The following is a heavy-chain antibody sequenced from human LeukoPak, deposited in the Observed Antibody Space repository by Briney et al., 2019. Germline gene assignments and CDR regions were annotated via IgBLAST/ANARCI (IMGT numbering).Heavy chain of an antibody. J-gene: IGHJ3*02. CDR1: GFTFSNHW. CDR3: ARAYSGYDLNAFDI. CDR2: IWYDGSNK. V-gene: IGHV3-33*08. D-gene: IGHD5-12*01. Sequence: GGSLRLSCAASGFTFSNHWMAWVRQTPGRGPEWVAVIWYDGSNKYYADSVKGRFTISRDNSKNTLYLQMNSLRAEDTAVYYCARAYSGYDLNAFDIWGQGTMVTVSS.